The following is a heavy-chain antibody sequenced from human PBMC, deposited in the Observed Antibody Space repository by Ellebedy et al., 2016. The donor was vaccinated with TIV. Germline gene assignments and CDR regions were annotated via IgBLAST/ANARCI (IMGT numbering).Heavy chain of an antibody. CDR2: IYSGGST. J-gene: IGHJ6*02. CDR3: ARDVATITLMVSGYGMDV. Sequence: GESLKISCAASGFTVRSYYMSWVRQAPGKGLEWVSIIYSGGSTYYGDSVKGRFTISRDNSKNTLFLQMNSLRAEDTAVYFCARDVATITLMVSGYGMDVWGQGTTVTVSS. CDR1: GFTVRSYY. V-gene: IGHV3-66*01. D-gene: IGHD2-8*01.